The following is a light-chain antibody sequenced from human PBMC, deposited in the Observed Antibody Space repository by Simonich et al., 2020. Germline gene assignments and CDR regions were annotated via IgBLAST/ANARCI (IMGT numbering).Light chain of an antibody. V-gene: IGKV3D-20*01. CDR3: QQYGSSRT. CDR2: DVS. J-gene: IGKJ1*01. CDR1: QSVSSSY. Sequence: EIVLTQSPGTLSLSPGERATLSCRASQSVSSSYLAWYQQKPGLAPRLLIYDVSSRATGIPDRFSGSGSGTDFTLTISRLEPEDFAVYYCQQYGSSRTFGQGTKVEIK.